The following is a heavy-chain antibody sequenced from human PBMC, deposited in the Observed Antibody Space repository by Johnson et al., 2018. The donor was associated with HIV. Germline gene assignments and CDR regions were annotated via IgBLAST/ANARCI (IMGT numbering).Heavy chain of an antibody. CDR1: GFTFSSYG. J-gene: IGHJ3*02. CDR3: ARDSGSYYRTFDI. V-gene: IGHV3-30*02. D-gene: IGHD1-26*01. CDR2: IRYDGSTN. Sequence: QVQLVESGGGVVQPGGSLRLSCAASGFTFSSYGMHWVRQAPGKGLEWVAFIRYDGSTNYYADSVKGRFTISRDTSKNTLYLQMNSLRAEDTAVYYCARDSGSYYRTFDIWGQGTMVTVSS.